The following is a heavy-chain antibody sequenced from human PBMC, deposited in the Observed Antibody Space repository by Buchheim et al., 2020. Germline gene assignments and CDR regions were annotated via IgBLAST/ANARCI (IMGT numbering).Heavy chain of an antibody. CDR1: GYTFTSYD. CDR2: INPNSGGT. V-gene: IGHV1-2*04. J-gene: IGHJ5*02. CDR3: ARGSQSGYSSKTNWFDP. D-gene: IGHD6-13*01. Sequence: QVQLVQSGAEVKKPGASVKVSCKASGYTFTSYDINWVRQATGQGLEWMGWINPNSGGTNYAQKFQGWVTMTRDTSISTAYMELSRLRSDDTAVYYCARGSQSGYSSKTNWFDPWGQGTL.